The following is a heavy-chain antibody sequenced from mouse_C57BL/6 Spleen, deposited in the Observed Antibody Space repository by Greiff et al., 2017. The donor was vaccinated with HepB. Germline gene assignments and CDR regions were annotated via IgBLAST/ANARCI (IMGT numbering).Heavy chain of an antibody. Sequence: EVKLQQSGTVLARPGASVKMSCKTSGYTFTSYWMHWVKQRPGQGLEWIGAIYPGNSDTSYNQKFKGKAKLTAVTSASTAYMELSSLTNEDSAVYYCKRTGGFITTVVDFDYWGQGTTLTVSS. CDR1: GYTFTSYW. D-gene: IGHD1-1*01. J-gene: IGHJ2*01. CDR3: KRTGGFITTVVDFDY. CDR2: IYPGNSDT. V-gene: IGHV1-5*01.